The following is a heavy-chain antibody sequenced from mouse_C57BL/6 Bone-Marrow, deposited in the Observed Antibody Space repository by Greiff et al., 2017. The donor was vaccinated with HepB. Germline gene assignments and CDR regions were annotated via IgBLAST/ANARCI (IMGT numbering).Heavy chain of an antibody. CDR1: GYTFTDYN. Sequence: EVQRVESGPELVKPGASVKIPCKASGYTFTDYNMDWVKQSHGKSLEWIGDINPNNGGTIYNQKFKGKATLTVDKSSSTAYMELRSLTSEDTAVYYCARRWVYYDYGYWYFDVWGTGTTVTVSS. V-gene: IGHV1-18*01. CDR3: ARRWVYYDYGYWYFDV. CDR2: INPNNGGT. D-gene: IGHD2-4*01. J-gene: IGHJ1*03.